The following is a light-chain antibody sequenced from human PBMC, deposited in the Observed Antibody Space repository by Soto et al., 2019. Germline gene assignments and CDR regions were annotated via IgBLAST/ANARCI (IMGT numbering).Light chain of an antibody. Sequence: QPVLAQSPSISASPGASVKLTCTLSSGHNSYVIAWHQQQPEKGPRYLMKVRSDGSHNKGDGIPDRFSGSSSGAERYLTISSLQSEDEADYYCQTWGTGLGVFGGGTKLTVL. CDR1: SGHNSYV. CDR3: QTWGTGLGV. V-gene: IGLV4-69*01. J-gene: IGLJ3*02. CDR2: VRSDGSH.